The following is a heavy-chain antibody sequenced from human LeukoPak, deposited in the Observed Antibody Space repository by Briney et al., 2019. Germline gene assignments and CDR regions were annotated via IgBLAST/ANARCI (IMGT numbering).Heavy chain of an antibody. CDR3: GRGASGWSRDY. CDR1: GYTFINHG. D-gene: IGHD6-19*01. Sequence: ASVKVSCKTSGYTFINHGISWMRQAPGQRLEWIGWISTLTGDTHYAQKFQDRVTMTTDTSSSTGYMELWSLTSDDTGVYYCGRGASGWSRDYWGQGTQVTVSS. V-gene: IGHV1-18*01. J-gene: IGHJ4*02. CDR2: ISTLTGDT.